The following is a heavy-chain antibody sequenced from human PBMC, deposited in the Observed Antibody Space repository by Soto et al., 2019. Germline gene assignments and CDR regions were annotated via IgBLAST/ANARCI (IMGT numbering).Heavy chain of an antibody. CDR2: ISYRGIT. CDR3: ARMSATGTRWFDP. D-gene: IGHD6-13*01. J-gene: IGHJ5*02. V-gene: IGHV4-31*03. Sequence: QVQLQESDPGLVKPSQTLSLTCTVSGGSFSSGAYHWSWVRQHPGRGLEWIASISYRGITYSNPSLKSRLSMSVDTAKNQFSLNLTSATAADTAVYHCARMSATGTRWFDPWGQGTLVTVSS. CDR1: GGSFSSGAYH.